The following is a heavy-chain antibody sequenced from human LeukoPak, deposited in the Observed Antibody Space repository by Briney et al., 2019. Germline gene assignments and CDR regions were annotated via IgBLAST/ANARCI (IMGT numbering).Heavy chain of an antibody. CDR2: LTDSGGTT. CDR1: GFTFGNYA. D-gene: IGHD3-10*01. Sequence: GGSLRLSCVASGFTFGNYAMGWLRQAPGRRPEWVSSLTDSGGTTYYVDSVKGRFTISRDNSKNTLYLQMNSLRAEDTAVYYCVKYGADVWGQGTTVTVSS. V-gene: IGHV3-23*01. J-gene: IGHJ6*02. CDR3: VKYGADV.